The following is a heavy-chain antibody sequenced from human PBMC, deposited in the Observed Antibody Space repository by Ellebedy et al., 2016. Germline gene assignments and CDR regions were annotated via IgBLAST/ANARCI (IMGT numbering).Heavy chain of an antibody. V-gene: IGHV4-59*02. J-gene: IGHJ3*01. CDR2: VFHTGTT. CDR1: GGSVTSYY. Sequence: SETLSLTCHVSGGSVTSYYWNWIRRPPGKGLEWIGYVFHTGTTHYNPSLKSRVTMSVDTSKSQFSLRLTSVTAADTAVYYCAKWNGGWNAFDVWGQGTMVTVSS. CDR3: AKWNGGWNAFDV. D-gene: IGHD1-1*01.